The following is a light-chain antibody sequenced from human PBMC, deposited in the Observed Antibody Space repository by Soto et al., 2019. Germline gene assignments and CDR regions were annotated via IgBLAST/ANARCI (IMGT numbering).Light chain of an antibody. CDR3: TSYTSSGTYV. CDR1: SSDVVNFNY. V-gene: IGLV2-14*01. J-gene: IGLJ1*01. Sequence: QSVLTQPASVSWSPGQSITVACTGTSSDVVNFNYVSWYQQHPGKAPKLMIYEVIHRPSGVSNRFSGSKSGSTASLTISGLQAEDEADYYCTSYTSSGTYVFGTGTKVTVL. CDR2: EVI.